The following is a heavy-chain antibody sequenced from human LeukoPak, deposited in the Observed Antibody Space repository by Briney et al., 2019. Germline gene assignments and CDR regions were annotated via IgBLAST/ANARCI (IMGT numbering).Heavy chain of an antibody. V-gene: IGHV5-51*01. CDR3: ARSWVSGYGTVLDY. Sequence: GESLKISCKGSGYKFNAYWIAWVRQMPGKGLEWMGIIYPDDSDTRYSPSFQGQVTISADKSVSIAYLQWSSLRASDTAIYYCARSWVSGYGTVLDYWGQGTLVTVSS. CDR1: GYKFNAYW. J-gene: IGHJ4*02. CDR2: IYPDDSDT. D-gene: IGHD5-18*01.